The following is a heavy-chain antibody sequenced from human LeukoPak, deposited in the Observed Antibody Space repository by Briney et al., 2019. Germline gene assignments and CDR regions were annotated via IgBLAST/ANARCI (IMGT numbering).Heavy chain of an antibody. CDR1: GGSISSGDYY. CDR3: ARASGQPDAFDI. J-gene: IGHJ3*02. V-gene: IGHV4-30-4*08. CDR2: IYYSGST. Sequence: SQTLSLTCTVSGGSISSGDYYWSWIRQPPGKGLEWIGYIYYSGSTYYNPSLKSRVTISVDTSKNQFSLKLSSVTAADTAVYYCARASGQPDAFDIWGQGTMVAVSS. D-gene: IGHD2-2*01.